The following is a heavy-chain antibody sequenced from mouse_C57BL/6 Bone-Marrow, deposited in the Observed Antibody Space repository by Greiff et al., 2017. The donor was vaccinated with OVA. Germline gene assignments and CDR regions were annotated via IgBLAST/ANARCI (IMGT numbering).Heavy chain of an antibody. J-gene: IGHJ1*03. CDR3: AKKGLGWYFDV. CDR1: GFSLTSYG. D-gene: IGHD3-3*01. CDR2: IWSGGST. Sequence: VQLQQSGPGLVQPSQSLSITCTVSGFSLTSYGVHWVRQPPGKGLEWLGVIWSGGSTDYTAAFISRLSISKDNSKSQVFFKMNSLQADDTAIYYCAKKGLGWYFDVWGTGTTVTVSS. V-gene: IGHV2-4*01.